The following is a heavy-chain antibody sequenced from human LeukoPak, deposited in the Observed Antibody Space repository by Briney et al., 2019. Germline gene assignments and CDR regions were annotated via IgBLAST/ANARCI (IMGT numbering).Heavy chain of an antibody. Sequence: NSGGSLRLSCAASKFTFSDYSMSWVRQAPGKGLEWVSSISSIRNYIYYADSVKGRFTVSRDNAKNSLYLQMNSLRAEDTAVYYCAREGYCSGGTCYSTMNWFDPWGQGTLVTVSS. V-gene: IGHV3-21*01. CDR2: ISSIRNYI. CDR1: KFTFSDYS. D-gene: IGHD2-15*01. CDR3: AREGYCSGGTCYSTMNWFDP. J-gene: IGHJ5*02.